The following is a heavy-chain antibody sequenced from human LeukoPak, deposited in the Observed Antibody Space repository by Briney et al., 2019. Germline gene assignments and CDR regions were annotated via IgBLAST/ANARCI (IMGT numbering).Heavy chain of an antibody. CDR1: GGSISSYY. J-gene: IGHJ1*01. CDR3: ASSGVTIEYFQH. D-gene: IGHD4-17*01. V-gene: IGHV4-59*08. CDR2: IYYSGST. Sequence: KASETLSLTCTVSGGSISSYYWSWIRQPPGKGLEWIGYIYYSGSTNYNPSLKSRVTISVDTSKNQFSLKLSSVTAADTAVYYCASSGVTIEYFQHWSQGTLVTVSS.